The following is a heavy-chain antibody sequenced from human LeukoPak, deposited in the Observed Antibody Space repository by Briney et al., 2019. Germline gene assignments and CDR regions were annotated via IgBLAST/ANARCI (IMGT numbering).Heavy chain of an antibody. V-gene: IGHV3-30-3*01. CDR1: GFTFSSYA. CDR3: ARDVPGGYSGY. Sequence: GRSLRLSCAASGFTFSSYAMHWVRQAPGKGLEWVAVISYDGSNKYYADSVKGRFTISRDNAKNSLYLQMNSLRADDTAVYFCARDVPGGYSGYWGQGTLVTVSS. D-gene: IGHD2-8*02. J-gene: IGHJ4*02. CDR2: ISYDGSNK.